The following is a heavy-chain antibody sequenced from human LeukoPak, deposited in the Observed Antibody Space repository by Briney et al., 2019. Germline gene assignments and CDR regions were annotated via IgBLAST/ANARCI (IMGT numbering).Heavy chain of an antibody. J-gene: IGHJ6*02. CDR2: INHSGST. V-gene: IGHV4-34*01. D-gene: IGHD3-16*01. Sequence: SETLSLTCAVYGGSFSGYYWSWIRQPPGKGLEWIGEINHSGSTNYNPSLKSRVTISVDTSMNQFSLKLSSVTAADAAVYYCARGRPRAGLGGYYYYGMDVWGQGTTVTVSS. CDR1: GGSFSGYY. CDR3: ARGRPRAGLGGYYYYGMDV.